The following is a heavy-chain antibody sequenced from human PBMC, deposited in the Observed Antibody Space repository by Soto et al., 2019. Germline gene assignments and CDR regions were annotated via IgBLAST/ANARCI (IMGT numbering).Heavy chain of an antibody. J-gene: IGHJ6*02. V-gene: IGHV5-51*01. CDR2: VYPGDSDT. Sequence: GESLKISFQASGYTFSKYWIAWVRQRPGKGLEYVGIVYPGDSDTRYSPSFQGQVTISVDTSTSTAYMQWKSLKASDSAMYYCARRLKEDSGSSPYYYAFDVWGRGTTVTVSS. CDR1: GYTFSKYW. D-gene: IGHD1-1*01. CDR3: ARRLKEDSGSSPYYYAFDV.